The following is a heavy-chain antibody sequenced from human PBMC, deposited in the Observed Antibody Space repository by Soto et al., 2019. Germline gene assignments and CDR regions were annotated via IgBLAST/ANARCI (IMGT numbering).Heavy chain of an antibody. CDR3: ARSIDS. J-gene: IGHJ5*01. CDR1: GGSISSGGSY. Sequence: QVQLQESGPGLVKPSQTLSLTCTVSGGSISSGGSYWSWIRQHPGKGLEWIGYIYYSGSTDYNPSSKSRVTITVDASKNQFSLKRSSVTAADTAVDYWARSIDSWGQGTLVTVSS. CDR2: IYYSGST. V-gene: IGHV4-31*03.